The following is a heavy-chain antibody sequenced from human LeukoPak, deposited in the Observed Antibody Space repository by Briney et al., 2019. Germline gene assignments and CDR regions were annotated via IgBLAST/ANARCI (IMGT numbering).Heavy chain of an antibody. J-gene: IGHJ4*02. V-gene: IGHV4-59*12. CDR1: GGSISSYY. Sequence: SETLSLTCTVSGGSISSYYWSWIRQPPEKGLEFIGYIYYSGNTNYNPSLKSRVTISVDTSKNQFSLKLSSVPAADTAVYYCARIDTSGYNGYSFDYWGQGTLVTVSS. CDR2: IYYSGNT. D-gene: IGHD3-22*01. CDR3: ARIDTSGYNGYSFDY.